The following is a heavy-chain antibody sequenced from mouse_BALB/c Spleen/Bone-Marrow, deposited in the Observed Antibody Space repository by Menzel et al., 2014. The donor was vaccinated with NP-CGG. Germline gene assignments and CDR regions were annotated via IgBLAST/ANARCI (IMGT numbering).Heavy chain of an antibody. D-gene: IGHD1-1*01. Sequence: QVQLQQSGAELVKPGASVKLSCKPSGYTFTSYWIHWVKQRPGQGLEWIGEINPVNGRNDYNEKFKNKATLTVDKSSSTAYMQLSSLTSEDSAVYYCTRYYSWYFDVRGAGTTVTVSS. V-gene: IGHV1S81*02. J-gene: IGHJ1*01. CDR2: INPVNGRN. CDR3: TRYYSWYFDV. CDR1: GYTFTSYW.